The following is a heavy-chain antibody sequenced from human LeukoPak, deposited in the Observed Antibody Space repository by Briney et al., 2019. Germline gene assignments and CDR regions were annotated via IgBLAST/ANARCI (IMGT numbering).Heavy chain of an antibody. CDR1: GFTFSYYA. J-gene: IGHJ3*02. D-gene: IGHD2-2*01. CDR2: ISGSGGST. CDR3: AKDRGSRYCSSTSCSNDAFDI. Sequence: GGSLRLSCAASGFTFSYYAMSWVRQAPGKGLEWVSAISGSGGSTYYADSVKGRFTISRDNSKNTLYLQMNSLRAEDTAVYYCAKDRGSRYCSSTSCSNDAFDIWGQGTMVTVSS. V-gene: IGHV3-23*01.